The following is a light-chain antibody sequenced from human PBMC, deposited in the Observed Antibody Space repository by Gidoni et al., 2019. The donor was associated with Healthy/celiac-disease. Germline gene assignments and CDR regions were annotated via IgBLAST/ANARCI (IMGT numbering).Light chain of an antibody. CDR2: GAS. V-gene: IGKV3-15*01. J-gene: IGKJ4*01. Sequence: IVMTQSPDTLSVSPGERATLSCRASQSVSRNLAWYQQKPGQAPRLLIYGASTRATGIPARLRGSGSGTEFTLTISSLQSEDFAVYYCQQYNNWPPLTFGGGTKVEIQ. CDR1: QSVSRN. CDR3: QQYNNWPPLT.